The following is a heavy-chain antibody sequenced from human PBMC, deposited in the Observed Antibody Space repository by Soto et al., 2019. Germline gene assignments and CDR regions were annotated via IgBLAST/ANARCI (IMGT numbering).Heavy chain of an antibody. CDR3: ALLNDGDYTF. CDR1: GFSVTSDGVG. J-gene: IGHJ4*02. V-gene: IGHV2-5*02. Sequence: QITFKESGPTLVKPKQTLALTCTFSGFSVTSDGVGVGWIRPPPGKALEWLAVIFLDDDKRYSPSLESRLSIARDTSKDQVFLTMTNMESVDTATYYCALLNDGDYTFWGQGTRVTVSS. CDR2: IFLDDDK. D-gene: IGHD4-17*01.